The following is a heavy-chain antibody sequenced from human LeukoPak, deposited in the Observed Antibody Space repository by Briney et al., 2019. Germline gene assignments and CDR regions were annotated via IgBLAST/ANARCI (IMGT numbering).Heavy chain of an antibody. CDR2: IYPGDSDT. J-gene: IGHJ5*02. Sequence: GESLKISCKGSGYSFTSCWIGWVRQMPGKGLEWMGIIYPGDSDTRYSPSFQGQVTISADKSISTAYLQWSSLKASDTAMYYCARKTNYYDSSGYWLSWFDPWGQGTLVTVSS. CDR1: GYSFTSCW. D-gene: IGHD3-22*01. V-gene: IGHV5-51*01. CDR3: ARKTNYYDSSGYWLSWFDP.